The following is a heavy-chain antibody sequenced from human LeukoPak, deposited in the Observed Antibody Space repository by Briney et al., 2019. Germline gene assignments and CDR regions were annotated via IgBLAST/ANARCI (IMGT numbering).Heavy chain of an antibody. J-gene: IGHJ4*02. CDR1: GYIFSGYF. V-gene: IGHV1-2*02. D-gene: IGHD3-10*01. CDR2: ITPNSVGT. Sequence: ASVKVSCKATGYIFSGYFIHWVRQAPGQGLEWMGWITPNSVGTNYAQKFEGRVTMTRDTSITTAYMELSRLRSDDPAVYCCARRYYGSGSYYHFDYWGQGTLVTVSS. CDR3: ARRYYGSGSYYHFDY.